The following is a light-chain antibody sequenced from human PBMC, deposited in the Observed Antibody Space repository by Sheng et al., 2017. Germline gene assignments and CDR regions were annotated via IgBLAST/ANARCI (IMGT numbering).Light chain of an antibody. V-gene: IGKV1-39*01. Sequence: DIQMTQSPSSLSASVGDRVTITCRSSQTISSHFNWYQQKPGKAPKLLIYHASVLQSGVPLRFSGSGSGTDFTLTISSLQPEDSATYYCQHSYSTVFGGRDQG. CDR2: HAS. CDR3: QHSYSTV. CDR1: QTISSH. J-gene: IGKJ4*01.